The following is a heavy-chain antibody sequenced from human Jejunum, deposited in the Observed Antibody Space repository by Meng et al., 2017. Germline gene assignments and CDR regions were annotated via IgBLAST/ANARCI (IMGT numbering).Heavy chain of an antibody. D-gene: IGHD5-18*01. CDR2: IYHSGST. J-gene: IGHJ4*02. CDR3: ARGGYYSFDY. CDR1: GGSISSVYW. Sequence: GELDGSGPGLLRPSETLSLTCAVSGGSISSVYWGTWVRQSPGKGLEWIGEIYHSGSTNYNPSLKSRVTISVDKSKNQFSLKLTSVTAADTAVYYCARGGYYSFDYWGQGTLVTVSS. V-gene: IGHV4-4*02.